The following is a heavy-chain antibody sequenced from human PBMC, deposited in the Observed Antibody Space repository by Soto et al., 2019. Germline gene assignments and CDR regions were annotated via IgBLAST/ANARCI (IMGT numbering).Heavy chain of an antibody. D-gene: IGHD6-6*01. CDR2: IFPSDSDT. CDR1: GYRFTSYW. J-gene: IGHJ4*02. CDR3: AALEYSSSSVDY. Sequence: PGASLKISCRTSGYRFTSYWIAWVRQMPGKGLAWMGIIFPSDSDTRYSPSFRGQVTISADRSTSTVFLQWASLKASDTAMYYCAALEYSSSSVDYWGQGTLVTVSS. V-gene: IGHV5-51*01.